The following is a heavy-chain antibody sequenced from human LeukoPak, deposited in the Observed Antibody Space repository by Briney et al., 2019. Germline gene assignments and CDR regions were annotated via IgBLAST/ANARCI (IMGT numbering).Heavy chain of an antibody. Sequence: GGSLRLSCAASGFTFSSYAMSWVRQAPGKGLEWVSAISGSGGSTYYADSVKGRFTISRDNSKNTLYPQMNSLRAEDTAVYYCAKDQPYYYDSSGYHPYSYFDYWGQGTLVTVSS. V-gene: IGHV3-23*01. J-gene: IGHJ4*02. CDR3: AKDQPYYYDSSGYHPYSYFDY. CDR2: ISGSGGST. CDR1: GFTFSSYA. D-gene: IGHD3-22*01.